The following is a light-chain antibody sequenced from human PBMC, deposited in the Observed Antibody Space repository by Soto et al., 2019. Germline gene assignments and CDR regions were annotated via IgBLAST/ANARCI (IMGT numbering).Light chain of an antibody. CDR1: SSNIGSNY. CDR2: NNY. J-gene: IGLJ3*02. CDR3: AAWDDSLSGVV. Sequence: QSVLTQPPSASGTPGQRVTISCSGSSSNIGSNYVYWYQQLPGTAPKLLIYNNYRRPSGVPDRFSGSKSGTSASLAISGLRSEDEADYYCAAWDDSLSGVVFGGGTKLTV. V-gene: IGLV1-47*02.